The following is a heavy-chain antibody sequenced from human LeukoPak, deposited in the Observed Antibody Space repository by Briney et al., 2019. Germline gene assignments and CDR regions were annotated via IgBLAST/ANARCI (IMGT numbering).Heavy chain of an antibody. V-gene: IGHV3-48*03. D-gene: IGHD3-16*01. CDR1: GFTFSSYE. Sequence: GGSLRLSCAASGFTFSSYEMNWVRQAPGKGREWVSYISSGGSAISYADSVKGRFTISRDNAKNSLYLQMNSLRAEDTAVYYCARDREFCRYWGQGTLVTVSS. J-gene: IGHJ4*02. CDR3: ARDREFCRY. CDR2: ISSGGSAI.